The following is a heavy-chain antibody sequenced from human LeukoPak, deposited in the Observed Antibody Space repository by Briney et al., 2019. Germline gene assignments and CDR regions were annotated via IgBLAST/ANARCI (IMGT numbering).Heavy chain of an antibody. Sequence: ASVRVSCTASGYTFTGYYMHWVRQAPGQGLEWMGWINPNSGGTNYAQKFQGRVTMTRDTSISTAYMELSRLRSDDTAVYYCARGGAGKRGDNWFDPWGQGTLVTVSS. CDR1: GYTFTGYY. V-gene: IGHV1-2*02. J-gene: IGHJ5*02. CDR2: INPNSGGT. CDR3: ARGGAGKRGDNWFDP. D-gene: IGHD6-19*01.